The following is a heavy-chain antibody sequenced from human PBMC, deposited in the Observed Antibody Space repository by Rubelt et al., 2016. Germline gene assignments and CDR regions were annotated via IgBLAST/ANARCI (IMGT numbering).Heavy chain of an antibody. Sequence: VESGGGLVQPGGSLRLSCAASGFSFSNNDMNWVRQAPGKGLEWVSYISSSSSTIYYADSVKGRFTISRDNAKNSLYLQMNSLRAEDTAVYYCARDSSGWSLLYYFDYWGQGTLVTVSS. CDR3: ARDSSGWSLLYYFDY. CDR1: GFSFSNND. J-gene: IGHJ4*02. D-gene: IGHD6-19*01. V-gene: IGHV3-48*04. CDR2: ISSSSSTI.